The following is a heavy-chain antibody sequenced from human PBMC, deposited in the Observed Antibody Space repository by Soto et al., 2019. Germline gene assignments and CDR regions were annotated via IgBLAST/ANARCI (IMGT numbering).Heavy chain of an antibody. V-gene: IGHV4-4*02. J-gene: IGHJ4*02. Sequence: QVQLQESGPGLVKPSGTLSLTCVVSGASIRNSEWWSWVRQSPGKGLEWIGEIFHSGGTNYNTSLDSVVAFALDTSKFEFSLNLTSATAADTAVYSCAGYSTGSHCYYSSYFDSWGTGNLVNVSS. CDR1: GASIRNSEW. CDR2: IFHSGGT. CDR3: AGYSTGSHCYYSSYFDS. D-gene: IGHD2-8*02.